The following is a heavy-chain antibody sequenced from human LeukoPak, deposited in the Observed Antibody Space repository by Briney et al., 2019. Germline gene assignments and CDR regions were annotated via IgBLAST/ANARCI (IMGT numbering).Heavy chain of an antibody. V-gene: IGHV1-2*02. Sequence: ASMKVSCKASGYTFTAYYMHWLRQAPGQGLQWMGWINPNSGDPNYARTFQGRVTMTRDTSISTAYMQLNSLRSDDTAVYYCARGGDGNRRDFDYWGQGTLVTVSS. D-gene: IGHD5-24*01. J-gene: IGHJ4*02. CDR3: ARGGDGNRRDFDY. CDR2: INPNSGDP. CDR1: GYTFTAYY.